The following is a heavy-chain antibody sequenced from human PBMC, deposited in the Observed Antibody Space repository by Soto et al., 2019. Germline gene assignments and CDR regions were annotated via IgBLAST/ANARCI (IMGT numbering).Heavy chain of an antibody. CDR3: ARVRECSGDDHYYSFDMDV. J-gene: IGHJ6*02. CDR1: GCTFNNYP. D-gene: IGHD2-21*02. Sequence: QVQLVQSGAEVKKPASSVKVSCKASGCTFNNYPITWVRQAPGEGLEWLGGSIPIFGTANYVQNFQGRVTIRVDETMSTAYMEMRSLRSEDTAVYYCARVRECSGDDHYYSFDMDVWGQGNTVTVSS. CDR2: SIPIFGTA. V-gene: IGHV1-69*01.